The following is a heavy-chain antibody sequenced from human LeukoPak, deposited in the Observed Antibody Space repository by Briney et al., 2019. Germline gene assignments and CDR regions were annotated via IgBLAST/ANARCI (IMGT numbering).Heavy chain of an antibody. CDR2: IISIFGTA. V-gene: IGHV1-69*01. Sequence: SVQVSCKASGGTFSSYAISWVRQAPGQGLGWMGGIISIFGTANYAQKFQGRVTITADESTSTAYMELSRLRSEDTAVYYCARGDDGYSYGDPTYCYYYGMDVWGKGTTVTVSS. CDR3: ARGDDGYSYGDPTYCYYYGMDV. CDR1: GGTFSSYA. J-gene: IGHJ6*04. D-gene: IGHD5-18*01.